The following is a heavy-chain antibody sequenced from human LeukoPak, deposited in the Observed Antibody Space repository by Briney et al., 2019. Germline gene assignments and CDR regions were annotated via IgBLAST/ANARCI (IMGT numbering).Heavy chain of an antibody. D-gene: IGHD6-13*01. CDR3: ARARYSSSWYIFDY. V-gene: IGHV3-33*01. CDR2: IWYDGSNK. J-gene: IGHJ4*02. CDR1: GFTFSSYG. Sequence: GGSLRLSCAASGFTFSSYGMHWVRQAPGKGLEWVAVIWYDGSNKYYAGSVKGRFTISRDNSKNTLYLQMNSLRAEDTAVYYCARARYSSSWYIFDYWGQGTLVTVSS.